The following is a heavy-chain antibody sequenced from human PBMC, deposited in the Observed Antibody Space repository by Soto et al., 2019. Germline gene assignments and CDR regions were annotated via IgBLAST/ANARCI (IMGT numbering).Heavy chain of an antibody. V-gene: IGHV4-34*01. D-gene: IGHD2-15*01. CDR1: GGSFSCYY. CDR3: ARGYCSGGSCYSNYYYYYGMDV. Sequence: PSETLSLTCAVYGGSFSCYYWSWIRQPPGKGLEWIGEINHSGSTNYNPSLKSRVTISVDTSKNQFSLKLSSVTAADTAVYYWARGYCSGGSCYSNYYYYYGMDVWGQGTTVTVSS. J-gene: IGHJ6*02. CDR2: INHSGST.